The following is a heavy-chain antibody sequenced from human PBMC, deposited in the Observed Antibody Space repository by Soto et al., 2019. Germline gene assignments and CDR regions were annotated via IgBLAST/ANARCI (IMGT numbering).Heavy chain of an antibody. CDR1: GRSISGHY. V-gene: IGHV4-59*11. CDR2: IFYSGSTTY. Sequence: PSETLSLTCTVSGRSISGHYWIWFRQPPGEGMEWIGYIFYSGSTTYNNNPSLKSRVSISVDTSKNQFYLRLSSVTAADTAVYYCARVGSSGWSPDYWGQGTLVTVSS. D-gene: IGHD6-19*01. J-gene: IGHJ4*02. CDR3: ARVGSSGWSPDY.